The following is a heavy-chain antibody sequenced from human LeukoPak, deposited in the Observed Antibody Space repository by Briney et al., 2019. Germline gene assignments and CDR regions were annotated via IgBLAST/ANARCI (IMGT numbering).Heavy chain of an antibody. J-gene: IGHJ6*02. CDR3: ARGVWTGFVDTAMGAPPYYYYGMDV. V-gene: IGHV1-2*02. Sequence: GASVEVSCKASGYTFTGYYMHWVRQAPGQGLEWMGWINPNSGGTNYAQKFQGRVTMTRDTSISTAYMELSRLRSDDTAVYYCARGVWTGFVDTAMGAPPYYYYGMDVWGQGTTVTVSS. CDR1: GYTFTGYY. D-gene: IGHD5-18*01. CDR2: INPNSGGT.